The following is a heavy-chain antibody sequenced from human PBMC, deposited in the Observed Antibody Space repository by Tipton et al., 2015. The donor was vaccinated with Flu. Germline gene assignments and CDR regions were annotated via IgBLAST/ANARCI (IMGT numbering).Heavy chain of an antibody. CDR2: INHSGTT. D-gene: IGHD1-1*01. Sequence: TLSLTCAVSGYSISSGYYWTWIRQPPGKGLEWIGEINHSGTTNYNPSLKSRVTVSVDTSKNQFSLKLRSVTAADTAVYYCARGTGDADTYFDSWGQGTLVTVSS. J-gene: IGHJ4*02. V-gene: IGHV4-34*01. CDR1: GYSISSGYY. CDR3: ARGTGDADTYFDS.